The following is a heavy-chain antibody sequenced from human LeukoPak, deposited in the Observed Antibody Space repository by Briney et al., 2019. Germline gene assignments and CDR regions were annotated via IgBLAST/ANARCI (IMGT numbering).Heavy chain of an antibody. J-gene: IGHJ4*02. CDR3: AREYSSSLFDY. CDR1: GYTFTDHY. CDR2: INGNTGDT. D-gene: IGHD6-13*01. V-gene: IGHV1-2*02. Sequence: ASVTVSCKASGYTFTDHYVHWVRQAPGQGLEWMGWINGNTGDTNYAQRFQGRVTMIRETSISTMYMELSRLRSDDTAVYYCAREYSSSLFDYWGQGTLVTVSS.